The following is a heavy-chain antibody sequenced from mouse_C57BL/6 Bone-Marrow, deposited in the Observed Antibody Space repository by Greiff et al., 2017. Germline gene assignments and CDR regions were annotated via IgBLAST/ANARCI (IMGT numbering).Heavy chain of an antibody. CDR3: AILLWAMDY. J-gene: IGHJ4*01. CDR2: INPYNGGT. V-gene: IGHV1-19*01. D-gene: IGHD2-10*01. Sequence: DVKLQESGPVLVKPGASVKMSCKASGYTFTDYYMNWVKQSHGKSLEWIGVINPYNGGTSYNQKFKGKATLTVDKSSSTAYMELNSLTSEDSAVYYCAILLWAMDYWGQGTSVTVSS. CDR1: GYTFTDYY.